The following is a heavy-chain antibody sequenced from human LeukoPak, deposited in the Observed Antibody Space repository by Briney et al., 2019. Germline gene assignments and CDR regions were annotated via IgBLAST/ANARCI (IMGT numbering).Heavy chain of an antibody. CDR3: ARVGFWSGCATLYYFDY. CDR1: GYSISSCYY. D-gene: IGHD3-3*01. Sequence: SETLSLTCAVSGYSISSCYYWGRLRPPPGKGLEWIWSIYHSGSTYYNPSLKSRVTLSVDTSNNQFSLRLSSVTAADTAVYYCARVGFWSGCATLYYFDYWGQGTLVTVSS. J-gene: IGHJ4*02. V-gene: IGHV4-38-2*01. CDR2: IYHSGST.